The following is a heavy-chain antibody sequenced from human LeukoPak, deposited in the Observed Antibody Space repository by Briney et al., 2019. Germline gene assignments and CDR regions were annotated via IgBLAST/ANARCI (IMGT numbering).Heavy chain of an antibody. J-gene: IGHJ4*02. V-gene: IGHV3-21*01. D-gene: IGHD6-19*01. CDR3: ARDLSGWYSDY. Sequence: GGSLRLSCAASGFTFSSYSMNWVRQAPGKGLEWVSSISSSSSYIYYADSVKGRFTISRDNVKNSLYLQMNSLRAEDTAVYYCARDLSGWYSDYWGQGTLVTVSS. CDR1: GFTFSSYS. CDR2: ISSSSSYI.